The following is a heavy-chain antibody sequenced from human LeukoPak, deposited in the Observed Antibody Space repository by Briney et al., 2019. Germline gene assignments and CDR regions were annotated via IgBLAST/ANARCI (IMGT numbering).Heavy chain of an antibody. CDR2: INSDGSST. CDR3: ARSPYSYGSDFDY. Sequence: GGSLRLSCAASGFTFSSYWMHWVRQAPGKGLVWVSRINSDGSSTTCADSVKGRFTISRDNAKNTLYLQMSSLRAEDTAVYYCARSPYSYGSDFDYWGQGTLVTVSS. J-gene: IGHJ4*02. D-gene: IGHD5-18*01. CDR1: GFTFSSYW. V-gene: IGHV3-74*01.